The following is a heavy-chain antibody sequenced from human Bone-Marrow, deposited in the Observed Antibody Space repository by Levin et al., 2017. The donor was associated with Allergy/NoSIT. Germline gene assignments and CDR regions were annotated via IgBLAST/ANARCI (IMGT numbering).Heavy chain of an antibody. J-gene: IGHJ4*02. CDR3: VRGLPGTTAYAY. CDR1: GDTFADYP. D-gene: IGHD1-7*01. V-gene: IGHV1-69*01. CDR2: VIPMLNAA. Sequence: KISCKASGDTFADYPITWVRQAPGQGLEYMGGVIPMLNAAKYAQKFQGRVSFTADESSATAYMALSGLTPDDTGIYYCVRGLPGTTAYAYWGQGALVIVSS.